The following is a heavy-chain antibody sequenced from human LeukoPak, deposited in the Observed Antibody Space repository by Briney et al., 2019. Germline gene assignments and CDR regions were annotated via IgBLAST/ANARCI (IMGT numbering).Heavy chain of an antibody. CDR1: GGSISSTSYF. D-gene: IGHD3-22*01. CDR2: IYYTGLS. J-gene: IGHJ4*02. CDR3: ARPRYDSSGYTYFDY. V-gene: IGHV4-39*01. Sequence: PSETLSLNCCVYGGSISSTSYFWGWIRQPPGKGLEWIGTIYYTGLSYYNPSLKSRVTILIDTSKNQFSLKLSSVTAADTAVHYCARPRYDSSGYTYFDYWGQGTLVTVSS.